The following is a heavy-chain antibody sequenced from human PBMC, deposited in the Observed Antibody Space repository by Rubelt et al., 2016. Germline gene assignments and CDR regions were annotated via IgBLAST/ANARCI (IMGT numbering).Heavy chain of an antibody. J-gene: IGHJ5*02. V-gene: IGHV1-18*01. Sequence: QVQLVQSGAEVKKPGASVKISCKASGYTFTSYGISWVRQAPGQGLEWMGWISAYNGNTNYDKRFQGRVTMTTNTSTSTAYMELRSLGSDDTAVYYCARGYGSGSYGNWFDPWGQGTLVTVSS. CDR2: ISAYNGNT. CDR1: GYTFTSYG. CDR3: ARGYGSGSYGNWFDP. D-gene: IGHD3-10*01.